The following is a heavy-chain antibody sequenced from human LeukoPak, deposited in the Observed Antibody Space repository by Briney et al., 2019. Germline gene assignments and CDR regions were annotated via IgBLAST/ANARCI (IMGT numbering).Heavy chain of an antibody. CDR2: ISYDGSNK. CDR1: GFTFSSYA. V-gene: IGHV3-30*04. J-gene: IGHJ4*02. D-gene: IGHD5-18*01. Sequence: PGGSLRLSCAASGFTFSSYAMHWVRQAPGKGLEWVAVISYDGSNKYYADSVKGRFTISRDNSKNTLYLQMNSLRAEDTAVYYCARGGLYGYGTSTNFDYWGQGTLVTVSS. CDR3: ARGGLYGYGTSTNFDY.